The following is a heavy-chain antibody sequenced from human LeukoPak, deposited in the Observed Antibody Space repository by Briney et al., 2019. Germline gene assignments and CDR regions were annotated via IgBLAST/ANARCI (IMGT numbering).Heavy chain of an antibody. CDR2: ISSNEYDT. CDR3: VKDLNGTWSFDY. J-gene: IGHJ4*02. CDR1: GFTFSAYF. D-gene: IGHD2-8*01. V-gene: IGHV3-64D*06. Sequence: GGSLRLSCSASGFTFSAYFMHWVRQAPGKGLGYVSSISSNEYDTYYADSVKGRFTIFRDNSKNTLFLQMSSLRAEDTAVYYCVKDLNGTWSFDYWGQGTLVTASS.